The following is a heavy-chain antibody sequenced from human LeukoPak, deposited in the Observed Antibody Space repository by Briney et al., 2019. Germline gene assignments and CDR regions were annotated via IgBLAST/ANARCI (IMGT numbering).Heavy chain of an antibody. CDR2: ISSSGSTI. CDR3: ARAGWGDSSGWCIDY. Sequence: GGSLRLSCAASGXTFSSYEMNWVRQAPGKGLEWVSYISSSGSTIYYADSVKGRFTISRDNAKNSLYLQMNSLRAEDTAVYYCARAGWGDSSGWCIDYWGQGTLVTVSS. CDR1: GXTFSSYE. D-gene: IGHD6-19*01. J-gene: IGHJ4*02. V-gene: IGHV3-48*03.